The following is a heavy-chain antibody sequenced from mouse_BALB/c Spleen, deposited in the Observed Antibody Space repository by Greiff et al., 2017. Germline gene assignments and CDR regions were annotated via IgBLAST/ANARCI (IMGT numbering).Heavy chain of an antibody. Sequence: VQLQQPGAELVKPGASVKLSCKASGYTFTSYWMHWVKQRPGQGLEWIGEINPSNGRTNYNEKFKSKATLTVDKSSSTAYMQLSSLTSEDSAVYYCARGYDAWFAYWGQGTLVTVSA. CDR2: INPSNGRT. V-gene: IGHV1S81*02. CDR1: GYTFTSYW. D-gene: IGHD2-14*01. J-gene: IGHJ3*01. CDR3: ARGYDAWFAY.